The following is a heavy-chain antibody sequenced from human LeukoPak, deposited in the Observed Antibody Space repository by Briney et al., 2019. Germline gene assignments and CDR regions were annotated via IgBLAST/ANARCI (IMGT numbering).Heavy chain of an antibody. CDR2: ISSSSTI. V-gene: IGHV3-48*01. J-gene: IGHJ4*02. D-gene: IGHD3-10*01. Sequence: GGSLRLSCAASGFTFSSYSMNWVRQAPGKGLEWVSHISSSSTIYYADSVKGRFTISRDNAKNSLYLQMNSLRAEDTAVYYCARGRVITMVRGVLVYWGQGTLVTVSS. CDR3: ARGRVITMVRGVLVY. CDR1: GFTFSSYS.